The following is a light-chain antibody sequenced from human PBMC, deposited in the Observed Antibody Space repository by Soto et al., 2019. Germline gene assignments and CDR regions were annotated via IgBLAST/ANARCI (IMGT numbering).Light chain of an antibody. V-gene: IGKV3-15*01. Sequence: EIVVTQSPATLSVSPGERVTLSCRASQSVSSSLAWYQQRPGQAPRLLIYDTSTRAAGIAARFSGSGSGTEFTLTISSLQSEDSAVYYCQQYNSYSTFGQGTRLEIK. CDR2: DTS. CDR3: QQYNSYST. J-gene: IGKJ5*01. CDR1: QSVSSS.